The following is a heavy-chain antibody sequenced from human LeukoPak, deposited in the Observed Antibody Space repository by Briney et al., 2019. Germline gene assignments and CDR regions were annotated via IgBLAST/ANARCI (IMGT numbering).Heavy chain of an antibody. V-gene: IGHV1-46*01. J-gene: IGHJ3*02. CDR2: INPSGGST. Sequence: ASVKVSCKASGYTFTSYYMHWVRQAPGQGLEWMGIINPSGGSTNYAQKFQERVTITRDMSTSTAYMELSSLRSEDTAVYYCAAGFYDSSGYYLRGDAFDIWGQGTMVTVSS. D-gene: IGHD3-22*01. CDR1: GYTFTSYY. CDR3: AAGFYDSSGYYLRGDAFDI.